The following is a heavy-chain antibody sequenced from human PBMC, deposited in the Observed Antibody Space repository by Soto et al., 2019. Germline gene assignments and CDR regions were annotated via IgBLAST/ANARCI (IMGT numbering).Heavy chain of an antibody. Sequence: SETLSLTCTVSGGSISSSSYYWGWIRQPPGKGLEWIGSIYYSGSTYYNPSLKSRVTISVDTSKNQFSLKLSSVTAADTAVYYCARPWGGYSSSSTKNYYYYYYMDVWGKGTTVTVSS. CDR3: ARPWGGYSSSSTKNYYYYYYMDV. J-gene: IGHJ6*03. D-gene: IGHD6-6*01. V-gene: IGHV4-39*01. CDR1: GGSISSSSYY. CDR2: IYYSGST.